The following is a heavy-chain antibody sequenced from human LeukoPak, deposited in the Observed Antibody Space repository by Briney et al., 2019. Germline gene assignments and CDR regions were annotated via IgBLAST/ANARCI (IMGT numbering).Heavy chain of an antibody. D-gene: IGHD6-13*01. CDR3: AIIAAAGTGWFDP. Sequence: SQTLSLTCTVSGGSISSGGYYWSWIRQHPGKGLEWIGYIYYSGSTYYNPSLKSRVTISVDTSKNQFSLKLSSVTAADTAVYYCAIIAAAGTGWFDPWGQGTLVTVSS. V-gene: IGHV4-31*03. CDR1: GGSISSGGYY. J-gene: IGHJ5*02. CDR2: IYYSGST.